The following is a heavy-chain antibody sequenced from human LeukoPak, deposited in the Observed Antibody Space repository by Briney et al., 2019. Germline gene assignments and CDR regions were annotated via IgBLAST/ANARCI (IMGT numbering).Heavy chain of an antibody. Sequence: PSETLSLTCTVSGGSISTSRHYWGWIRQPPGKGLEWIGSMYYSGSTYYNPSLKSRVTISVDTSKNQFSLKLSSVTAADTAVYYCASLLGYYRDYWGQGTLVTVSS. CDR2: MYYSGST. D-gene: IGHD3-22*01. CDR3: ASLLGYYRDY. V-gene: IGHV4-39*01. CDR1: GGSISTSRHY. J-gene: IGHJ4*02.